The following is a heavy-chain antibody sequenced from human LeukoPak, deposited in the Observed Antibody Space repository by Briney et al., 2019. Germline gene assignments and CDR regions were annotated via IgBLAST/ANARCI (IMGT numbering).Heavy chain of an antibody. D-gene: IGHD1-7*01. V-gene: IGHV4-39*01. CDR1: GDSMSNNNYY. CDR2: ISHSGTT. J-gene: IGHJ4*02. CDR3: ARPASTGNYAY. Sequence: SETLSLTCTVSGDSMSNNNYYWGWIRQPPGKGLEWIGSISHSGTTNYNPSLKSRLAISIDTSKNQFSLKLTSVTAADTAVFYCARPASTGNYAYWGQGTLVTVSS.